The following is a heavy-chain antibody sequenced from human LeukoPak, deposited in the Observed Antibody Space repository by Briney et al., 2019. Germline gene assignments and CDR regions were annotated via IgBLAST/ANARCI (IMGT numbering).Heavy chain of an antibody. Sequence: GASVKVSCKASGYAFTSYYMHWVRQAPGQGLEWMGIINPGLGSTSYAQKFQGRVTMTGDTSASTVYMELSSLRSEDTAVYYCARDQQCLVTGEDAFDIWGQGTMVTVSS. CDR3: ARDQQCLVTGEDAFDI. V-gene: IGHV1-46*01. CDR2: INPGLGST. CDR1: GYAFTSYY. D-gene: IGHD6-19*01. J-gene: IGHJ3*02.